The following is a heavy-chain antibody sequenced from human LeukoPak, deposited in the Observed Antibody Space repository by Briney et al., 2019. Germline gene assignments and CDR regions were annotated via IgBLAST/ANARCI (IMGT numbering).Heavy chain of an antibody. Sequence: EASVKVSCKASGGTFSSYAISRVRQAPGQGLEWMGGIIPIFGTANYAQKFQGRVTITADESTSTAYMELSSLRSEDTAVYYCARERDGYRYFDYWGQGTLVTVSS. J-gene: IGHJ4*02. CDR2: IIPIFGTA. D-gene: IGHD5-24*01. V-gene: IGHV1-69*01. CDR1: GGTFSSYA. CDR3: ARERDGYRYFDY.